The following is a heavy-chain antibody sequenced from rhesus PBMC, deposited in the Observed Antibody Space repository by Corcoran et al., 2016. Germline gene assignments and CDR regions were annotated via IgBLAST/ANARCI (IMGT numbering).Heavy chain of an antibody. Sequence: QVQLQESGPGLVKPSETLSLTCAVSGGSFSSYWWGWIRQPPGKGLEWIGSIDGRRVSTEYTPSLKSRATISRDTSKNQFSLKLSSVTAADTAVYYCAREDCSGTYCYEHSLDVWGRGVLVTVSS. CDR2: IDGRRVST. V-gene: IGHV4-160*01. J-gene: IGHJ5-2*02. CDR3: AREDCSGTYCYEHSLDV. D-gene: IGHD2-27*01. CDR1: GGSFSSYW.